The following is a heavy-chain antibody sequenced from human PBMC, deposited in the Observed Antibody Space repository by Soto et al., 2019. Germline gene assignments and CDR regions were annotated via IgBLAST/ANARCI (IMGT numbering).Heavy chain of an antibody. V-gene: IGHV3-7*03. CDR2: INKDGSQK. Sequence: GGSLRLSCAASGFTLSNYWMTWVRQAPGKGLEWVANINKDGSQKNYVDSVKGRFTIASDNGQNSLSLQINSLRVEDTAVYYCVRELGLDYWGQGSLVTVPS. J-gene: IGHJ4*02. CDR1: GFTLSNYW. CDR3: VRELGLDY. D-gene: IGHD7-27*01.